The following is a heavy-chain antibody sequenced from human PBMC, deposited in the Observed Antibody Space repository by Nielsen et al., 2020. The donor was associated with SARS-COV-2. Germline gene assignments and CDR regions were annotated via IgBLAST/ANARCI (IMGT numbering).Heavy chain of an antibody. V-gene: IGHV2-5*01. CDR1: VFSLSTSGVG. J-gene: IGHJ4*02. CDR3: AHKAMVVFDY. CDR2: IYWNDDK. D-gene: IGHD5-18*01. Sequence: SGPPLVKPTQTLTLTCTFSVFSLSTSGVGVGWIRPPPGKALEWLALIYWNDDKRYSPSLKSRSTRTKDTSKNQVVLPMTNMDPVDTATEDCAHKAMVVFDYWGQGTLVTVSS.